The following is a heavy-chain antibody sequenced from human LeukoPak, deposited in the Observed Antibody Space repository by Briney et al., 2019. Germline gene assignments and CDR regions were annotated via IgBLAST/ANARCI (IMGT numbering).Heavy chain of an antibody. J-gene: IGHJ3*02. CDR3: ARCMAWCNFDI. CDR1: GVSFCDFY. D-gene: IGHD2-8*01. Sequence: GGSLRLSCVGSGVSFCDFYMTWIRQAPGKGLEWLSFMSGSGVTIYYGDSVKGQFTISRNNAKKSLYLQMSSLTAEDTALCYGARCMAWCNFDIWGRGTMVSVSS. V-gene: IGHV3-11*01. CDR2: MSGSGVTI.